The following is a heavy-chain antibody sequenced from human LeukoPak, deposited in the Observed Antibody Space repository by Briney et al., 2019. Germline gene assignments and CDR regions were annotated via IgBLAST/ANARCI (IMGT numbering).Heavy chain of an antibody. CDR2: IYHSGST. D-gene: IGHD5-18*01. J-gene: IGHJ4*02. Sequence: SQTLSLTCAVSGGSISSGGYSWSWIRQPPGKGLEWIGYIYHSGSTYYNPSLKSRVTISVDRSKNQFSLKLSSVTAADTAVYYCARVGGGYSYGSLFDYWGQGTLVTVSS. CDR3: ARVGGGYSYGSLFDY. V-gene: IGHV4-30-2*01. CDR1: GGSISSGGYS.